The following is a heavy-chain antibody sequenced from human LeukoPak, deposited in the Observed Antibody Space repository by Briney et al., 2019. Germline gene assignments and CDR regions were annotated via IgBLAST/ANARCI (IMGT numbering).Heavy chain of an antibody. V-gene: IGHV3-20*04. D-gene: IGHD3-22*01. CDR3: ARDRMAYYDSSGITAYDAFDI. CDR1: GFTFDDYG. Sequence: PGGSLRLSCAASGFTFDDYGMSWVRQAPGKGLEWVSGINWNGGSTGYADSVKGRFTISRDNAKNSLYLQMNSLRAEDTALYYCARDRMAYYDSSGITAYDAFDIWRQGTMVTVSS. CDR2: INWNGGST. J-gene: IGHJ3*02.